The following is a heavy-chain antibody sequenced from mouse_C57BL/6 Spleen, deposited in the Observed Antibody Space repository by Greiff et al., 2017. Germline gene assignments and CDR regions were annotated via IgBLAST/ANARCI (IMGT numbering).Heavy chain of an antibody. D-gene: IGHD1-1*01. V-gene: IGHV5-6*01. CDR2: ISSGGSYT. J-gene: IGHJ2*01. Sequence: EVQRVESGGDLVKPGGSLKLSCAASGFTFSSYGMSWVRQTPDKRLEWVATISSGGSYTYYPDSVKGRFTITRDNAKNTLYLQMSSLKSEDTAMYYCARRVDGNYFDYWGQGTTLTVSS. CDR1: GFTFSSYG. CDR3: ARRVDGNYFDY.